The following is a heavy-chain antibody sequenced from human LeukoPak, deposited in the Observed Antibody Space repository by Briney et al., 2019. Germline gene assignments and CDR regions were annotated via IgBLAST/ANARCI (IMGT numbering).Heavy chain of an antibody. CDR1: GYTFISYY. CDR3: ARVGYYASSGYYYGPFDN. CDR2: INPSGGST. J-gene: IGHJ4*02. D-gene: IGHD3-22*01. V-gene: IGHV1-46*01. Sequence: ASVKVSCKASGYTFISYYMHWVRQAPGQGLEGMGIINPSGGSTSYAQKFQGRVTMTRDTSTTTVYMDLSSLRSEDTAVYYCARVGYYASSGYYYGPFDNWGQGTLVTVSS.